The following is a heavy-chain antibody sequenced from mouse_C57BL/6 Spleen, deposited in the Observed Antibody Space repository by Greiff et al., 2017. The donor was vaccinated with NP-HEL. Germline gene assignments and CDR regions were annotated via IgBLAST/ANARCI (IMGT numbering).Heavy chain of an antibody. V-gene: IGHV1-81*01. CDR1: GYTFTSYG. Sequence: QVQLQQSGAELARPGASVKLSCKASGYTFTSYGISWVKQRTGQGLEWIGEIYPRSGNTYYNEKFKGKATLSADKSSSTAYMELLSLPSEDSSVYFCAREGYYSNFNYYAMDYWGQGTSVTVSS. CDR2: IYPRSGNT. CDR3: AREGYYSNFNYYAMDY. J-gene: IGHJ4*01. D-gene: IGHD2-5*01.